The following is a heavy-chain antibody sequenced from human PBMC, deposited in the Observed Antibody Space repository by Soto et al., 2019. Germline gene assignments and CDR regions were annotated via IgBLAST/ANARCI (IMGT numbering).Heavy chain of an antibody. D-gene: IGHD4-17*01. Sequence: LRLSCAASGFTFSDYYMSWIRQAPGKGLEWVSYISSSGSTIYYADSVKGRFTISRDNAKNSLYLQMNSLRAEDTAVYYCARAHGPPTTVTDYWGQGTLVTVSS. J-gene: IGHJ4*02. CDR3: ARAHGPPTTVTDY. CDR1: GFTFSDYY. V-gene: IGHV3-11*01. CDR2: ISSSGSTI.